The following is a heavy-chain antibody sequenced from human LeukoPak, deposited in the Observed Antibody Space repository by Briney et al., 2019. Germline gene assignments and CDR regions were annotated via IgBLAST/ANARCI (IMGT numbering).Heavy chain of an antibody. CDR1: GFTFSSYE. CDR2: ISSSGSTI. Sequence: PGGSLRLSCAVSGFTFSSYEMNWVRQAPGKGLEWVSYISSSGSTIYYADSVKGRFTISRANAKNSLYLQMNSLRAEDTAVYYCASRDGYNYVLDYWGQGTLVTVSS. CDR3: ASRDGYNYVLDY. D-gene: IGHD5-24*01. J-gene: IGHJ4*02. V-gene: IGHV3-48*03.